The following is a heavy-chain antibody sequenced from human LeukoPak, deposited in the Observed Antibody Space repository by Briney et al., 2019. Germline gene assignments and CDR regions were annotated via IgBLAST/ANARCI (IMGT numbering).Heavy chain of an antibody. Sequence: PGRSLRLSCAASGFTFSSYAMHWVRQAPGKGLEWVAVISYDGSNKYYADSVKGRFTISRDNVKNSLYLQMNSLRAEDTAVYYCARDYYLMDVWGQGTTVTVSS. CDR2: ISYDGSNK. V-gene: IGHV3-30*04. J-gene: IGHJ6*02. CDR3: ARDYYLMDV. CDR1: GFTFSSYA.